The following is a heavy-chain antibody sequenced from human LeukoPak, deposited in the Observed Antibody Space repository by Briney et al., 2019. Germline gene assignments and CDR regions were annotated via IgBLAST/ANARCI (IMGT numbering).Heavy chain of an antibody. J-gene: IGHJ4*02. D-gene: IGHD3-22*01. CDR3: ARDHYYDSSGYYGY. V-gene: IGHV3-9*01. CDR2: ITWNSDTI. Sequence: GGSLRLSCAASGFTFDDYVMHWVRHAPGKGLEWVSGITWNSDTIAYADSVKGRFTISRDNAKNSLYLQMNSLRAEDTAVYYCARDHYYDSSGYYGYWGQGTLVTVSS. CDR1: GFTFDDYV.